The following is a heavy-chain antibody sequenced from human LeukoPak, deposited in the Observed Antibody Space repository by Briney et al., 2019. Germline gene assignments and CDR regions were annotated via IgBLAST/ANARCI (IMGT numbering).Heavy chain of an antibody. V-gene: IGHV3-21*01. CDR1: GITFSRYS. D-gene: IGHD1-7*01. CDR3: ARAHNWKYGSFDF. CDR2: ISSSSSYI. Sequence: GGSLRLSCAASGITFSRYSMNWVRQAPGKGLEWVSCISSSSSYIYYADSVKGRFTISRDNAKNSLYLQMNSLRAEDTAVYYCARAHNWKYGSFDFWGQGTLVTVSS. J-gene: IGHJ4*02.